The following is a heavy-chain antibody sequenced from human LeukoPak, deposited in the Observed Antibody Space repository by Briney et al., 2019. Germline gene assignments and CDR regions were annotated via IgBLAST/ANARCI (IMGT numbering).Heavy chain of an antibody. CDR1: GGSISRTDNY. Sequence: SETLFLTCSVSGGSISRTDNYWTWIRQSPGKGLEWIGSIHYSGSTFYNPSLKSRVTISVDTSKNQFSLKLSSVTAADTAVYYCARHWGGRRITMVRGVHYYMDVWGKGTTVIISS. CDR3: ARHWGGRRITMVRGVHYYMDV. J-gene: IGHJ6*03. CDR2: IHYSGST. V-gene: IGHV4-39*01. D-gene: IGHD3-10*01.